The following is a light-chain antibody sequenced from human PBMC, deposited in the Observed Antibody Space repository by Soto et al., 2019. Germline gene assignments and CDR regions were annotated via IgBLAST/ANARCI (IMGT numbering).Light chain of an antibody. J-gene: IGLJ2*01. CDR3: STHAGTYTLV. V-gene: IGLV2-11*01. CDR1: SSDVGGYNF. Sequence: QSALTQPRSVSGSPGQSVTISCTGTSSDVGGYNFVSWYQQHPDKAPKLMINDVTKRPSGVPDRFSGSKSGHTASLTISGLQGEDEAAYLCSTHAGTYTLVFGGGAKLTVL. CDR2: DVT.